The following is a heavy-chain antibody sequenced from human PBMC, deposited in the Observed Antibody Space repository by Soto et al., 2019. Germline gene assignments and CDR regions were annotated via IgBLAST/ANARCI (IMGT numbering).Heavy chain of an antibody. Sequence: ASVKVSCKASGYTLSSYGISWGRQAPGQGLEWMGWISAYNGNTNYAQKLQGRVTMTTDTSTSTAYMELRSLRSDDTAVYYCARIYGDPYYYYYMDVWGKGTTVTVSS. D-gene: IGHD4-17*01. CDR2: ISAYNGNT. V-gene: IGHV1-18*01. J-gene: IGHJ6*03. CDR3: ARIYGDPYYYYYMDV. CDR1: GYTLSSYG.